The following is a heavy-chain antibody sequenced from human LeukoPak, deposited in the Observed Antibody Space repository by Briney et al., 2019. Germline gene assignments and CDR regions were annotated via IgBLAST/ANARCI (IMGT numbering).Heavy chain of an antibody. CDR3: ARHPIEFGASYGAFDI. Sequence: SETLSLTCTVSGASISNSYWSWIRQSPGKGLEGIGYIYTSGGTNDNPSFISRVTFSADTSKNQLALNLYPVTAADTAVYYCARHPIEFGASYGAFDIWAPGAMVTVSS. CDR2: IYTSGGT. V-gene: IGHV4-4*09. D-gene: IGHD3-16*01. J-gene: IGHJ3*02. CDR1: GASISNSY.